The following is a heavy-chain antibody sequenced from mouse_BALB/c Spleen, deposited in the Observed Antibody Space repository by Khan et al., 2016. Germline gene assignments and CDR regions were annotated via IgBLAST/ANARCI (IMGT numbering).Heavy chain of an antibody. D-gene: IGHD1-1*01. Sequence: QVRLQQSGAELVRPGVSVKISCKGSGYTFTDYAMHWVKQSHAKSLEWIGVISTYYGDASYNQKFKGKATMTVDKSSSTAYMELARLTSEDSAIYYCARSNYYGSSYVPAWFAYWGQGTLVTLSA. J-gene: IGHJ3*01. CDR1: GYTFTDYA. V-gene: IGHV1S137*01. CDR2: ISTYYGDA. CDR3: ARSNYYGSSYVPAWFAY.